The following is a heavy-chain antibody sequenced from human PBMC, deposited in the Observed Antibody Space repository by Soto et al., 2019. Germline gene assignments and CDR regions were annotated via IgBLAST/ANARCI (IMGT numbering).Heavy chain of an antibody. J-gene: IGHJ6*02. CDR1: GGTFSSYA. V-gene: IGHV1-69*12. CDR3: AGPPELTRIYYYYGMDV. CDR2: IIPIFGTA. Sequence: QVQLVQSGAEVKKPGSSVKVSCKASGGTFSSYAISWVRQAPGQGLEWMGGIIPIFGTANYAQKFQGRDTITADESTSPADMELSSLRSEDTAVYYCAGPPELTRIYYYYGMDVWGQGTTVTFSS. D-gene: IGHD1-7*01.